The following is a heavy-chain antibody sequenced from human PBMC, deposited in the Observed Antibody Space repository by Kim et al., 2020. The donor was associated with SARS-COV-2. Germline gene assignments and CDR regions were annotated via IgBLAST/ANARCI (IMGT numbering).Heavy chain of an antibody. V-gene: IGHV1-46*01. CDR2: GSV. CDR3: ARETNSPDY. D-gene: IGHD5-18*01. Sequence: GSVIYVQKFQGRVSITRETSTSTVFMDLSSLRSDDTAVYYCARETNSPDYWGQGTLVTVSS. J-gene: IGHJ4*02.